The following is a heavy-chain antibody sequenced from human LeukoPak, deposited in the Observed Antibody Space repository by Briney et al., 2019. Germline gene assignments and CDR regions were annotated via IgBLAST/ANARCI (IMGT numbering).Heavy chain of an antibody. CDR2: IYYSGST. J-gene: IGHJ5*02. Sequence: PSETLSLTCTASGCSISSYYWSWIRQPPGKGLEWIGYIYYSGSTNYNPSLKSRVTISVDTSKNQFSLKLSSVTAADTAVYYCARCLRYNWNDDRFDPWGQGTLVTVSS. CDR1: GCSISSYY. V-gene: IGHV4-59*08. D-gene: IGHD1-20*01. CDR3: ARCLRYNWNDDRFDP.